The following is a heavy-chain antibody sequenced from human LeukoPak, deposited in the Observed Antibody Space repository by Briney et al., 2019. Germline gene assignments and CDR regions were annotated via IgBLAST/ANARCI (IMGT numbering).Heavy chain of an antibody. CDR1: GSSISSSSYY. CDR2: IYYSGST. J-gene: IGHJ4*02. CDR3: ATTLKYDFWSGYSAPGGY. Sequence: SETLSLTCTVSGSSISSSSYYWGWIRQPPGKGLEWIGSIYYSGSTYYNPSLKSRVTISVDTSKNQFSLKLSSVTAADTAVYYCATTLKYDFWSGYSAPGGYWGQGTLVTVSS. V-gene: IGHV4-39*01. D-gene: IGHD3-3*01.